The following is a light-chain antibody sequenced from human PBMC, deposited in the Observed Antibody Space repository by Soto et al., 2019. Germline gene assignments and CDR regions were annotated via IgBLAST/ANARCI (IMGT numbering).Light chain of an antibody. J-gene: IGKJ1*01. Sequence: EIVLTQSPGTLSLSLGERATLSCRASQSVSSHIAWYQQKPGQGPRLLIYGAYIRATDIPDRFSGSGSGTDFTLTISRLEPEDFAVYSCQQYGGSPRTFGQGTRWIS. CDR1: QSVSSH. CDR3: QQYGGSPRT. V-gene: IGKV3-20*01. CDR2: GAY.